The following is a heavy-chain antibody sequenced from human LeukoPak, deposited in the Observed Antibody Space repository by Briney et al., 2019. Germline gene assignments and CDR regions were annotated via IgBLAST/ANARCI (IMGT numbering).Heavy chain of an antibody. D-gene: IGHD5-12*01. CDR2: INPNSGGR. Sequence: ASVKVCCKSSGYTFTGYYMRWVWQGHGQGLEWMWWINPNSGGRNNAEKFQGRVSMTRDPSISTAYMELSRLRSDDTAVYYRARPGGGYDSRYYYYMDVWGKGTTVTVSS. V-gene: IGHV1-2*02. CDR3: ARPGGGYDSRYYYYMDV. CDR1: GYTFTGYY. J-gene: IGHJ6*03.